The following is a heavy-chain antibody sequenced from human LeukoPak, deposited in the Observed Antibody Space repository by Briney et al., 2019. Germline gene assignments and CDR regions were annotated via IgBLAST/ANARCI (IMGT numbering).Heavy chain of an antibody. CDR1: HSNFSSYN. J-gene: IGHJ5*02. V-gene: IGHV1-18*03. CDR2: ISAYNANT. Sequence: ASVKASCKPSHSNFSSYNFGSVRQSPGQGLEGVGWISAYNANTNYANKLQARVTLTTDRTTSTTNTELRGLTSDDMAVYYGARARLAVGGTVWLDPWGRGRLVIVCS. D-gene: IGHD6-19*01. CDR3: ARARLAVGGTVWLDP.